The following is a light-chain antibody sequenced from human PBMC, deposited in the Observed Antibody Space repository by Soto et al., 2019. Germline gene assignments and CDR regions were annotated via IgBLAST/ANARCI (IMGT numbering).Light chain of an antibody. CDR2: GAS. CDR3: QQYHRWPQYS. J-gene: IGKJ2*01. CDR1: QSVTTN. V-gene: IGKV3-15*01. Sequence: EIVMMQSPATLSVSPGERATLSCRASQSVTTNLAWYQQKPXQAPRLLIFGASARATGIPARFSXXXXVXXXXXTISSLQSEDFAVYYCQQYHRWPQYSFGQGTKLEIK.